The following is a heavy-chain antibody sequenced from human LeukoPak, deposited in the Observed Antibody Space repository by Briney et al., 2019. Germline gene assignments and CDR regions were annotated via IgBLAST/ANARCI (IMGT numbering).Heavy chain of an antibody. CDR3: AKSRSIATVDKNFDY. CDR2: ITSSSSYI. D-gene: IGHD6-13*01. J-gene: IGHJ4*02. CDR1: GFSFISYT. V-gene: IGHV3-21*06. Sequence: GGSLRLSCADYGFSFISYTMNWVRQAPGMGLEWLSSITSSSSYIYYADSVKGRFTISRDNTKNTLYLQMSSLRAEDTAMYYCAKSRSIATVDKNFDYWGQGSLVTVSS.